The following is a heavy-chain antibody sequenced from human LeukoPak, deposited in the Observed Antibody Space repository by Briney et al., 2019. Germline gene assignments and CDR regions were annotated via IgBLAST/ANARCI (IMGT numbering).Heavy chain of an antibody. Sequence: PGGSLRLSCAASGFTFSTYSMNWVRQAPGKGLEWVSSISSSSSSIYYADSVKGRFTISRDNAKNSLYLQMNSLRAEDTAVYYCARTYGSGSSYFDYWGQGTLVTVSS. J-gene: IGHJ4*02. D-gene: IGHD3-10*01. CDR2: ISSSSSSI. CDR3: ARTYGSGSSYFDY. V-gene: IGHV3-21*01. CDR1: GFTFSTYS.